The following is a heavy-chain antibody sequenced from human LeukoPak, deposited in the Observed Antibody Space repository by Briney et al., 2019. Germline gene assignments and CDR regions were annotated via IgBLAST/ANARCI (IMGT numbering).Heavy chain of an antibody. J-gene: IGHJ6*03. CDR3: ARESYDILTGYQSDYYMDV. CDR2: ISGSGGST. CDR1: GFTFSSYA. D-gene: IGHD3-9*01. V-gene: IGHV3-23*01. Sequence: PGGSLRLSCAASGFTFSSYAMSWVRQAPGKGLEWVSAISGSGGSTYYADSVKGRFTISRDNSKNTLYLQMNSLRAEDTAVYYCARESYDILTGYQSDYYMDVWGKGTTVTISS.